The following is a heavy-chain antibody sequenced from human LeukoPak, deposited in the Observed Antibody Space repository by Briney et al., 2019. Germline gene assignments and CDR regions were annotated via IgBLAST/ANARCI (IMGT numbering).Heavy chain of an antibody. Sequence: SVKVSCKASGYTFTSYGISWVRQAPGQGLEWMGGIIPIFGTANYAQKFQGRVTITADESTSTAYMELSSLRSEDTAVYYCARTRPLFSGSYYFDYWGQGTLVTVSS. CDR2: IIPIFGTA. D-gene: IGHD1-26*01. CDR3: ARTRPLFSGSYYFDY. CDR1: GYTFTSYG. J-gene: IGHJ4*02. V-gene: IGHV1-69*13.